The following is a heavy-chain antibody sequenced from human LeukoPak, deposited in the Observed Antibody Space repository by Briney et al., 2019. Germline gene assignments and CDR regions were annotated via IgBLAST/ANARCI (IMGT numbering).Heavy chain of an antibody. D-gene: IGHD6-19*01. CDR2: IRYDGSNK. CDR3: ARDPEVAVAGYYYYYGMDV. CDR1: GFTFSSYG. J-gene: IGHJ6*02. V-gene: IGHV3-30*02. Sequence: PGGSLRLSCAASGFTFSSYGMHWVRQAPGKGLEWVAFIRYDGSNKYYADSVKGRFTISRDNSKNTLYLQMNSLRAEDTAVYYCARDPEVAVAGYYYYYGMDVWGQGTTVTVS.